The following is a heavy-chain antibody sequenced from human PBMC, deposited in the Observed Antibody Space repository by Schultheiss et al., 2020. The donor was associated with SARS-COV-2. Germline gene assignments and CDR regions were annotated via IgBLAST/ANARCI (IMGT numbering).Heavy chain of an antibody. V-gene: IGHV3-74*01. D-gene: IGHD3-10*01. CDR3: AMGTASGALDC. CDR1: GFTFRSHW. Sequence: GESLKISCTASGFTFRSHWVQWIRQVPGKGPTWISHINTDGSTTNYADSVKGRFTISRDNTKNTVYLQMNSLRAEDSALYYCAMGTASGALDCWGQGTLVTVSS. J-gene: IGHJ4*02. CDR2: INTDGSTT.